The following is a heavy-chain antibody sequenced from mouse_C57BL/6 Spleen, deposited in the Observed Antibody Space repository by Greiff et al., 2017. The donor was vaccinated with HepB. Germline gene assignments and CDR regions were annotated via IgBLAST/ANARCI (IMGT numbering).Heavy chain of an antibody. CDR2: ISDGGSYT. CDR3: ARDRYGSSFAY. J-gene: IGHJ3*01. CDR1: GFTFSSYA. V-gene: IGHV5-4*01. D-gene: IGHD1-1*01. Sequence: DVQLVESGGGLVKPGGSLKLSCAASGFTFSSYAMSWVRQTPEKRLEWVATISDGGSYTYYPDNVKGRFTISRDNAKNNLYLQMRHLKSEDTAMYHCARDRYGSSFAYWGQGTLVTVSA.